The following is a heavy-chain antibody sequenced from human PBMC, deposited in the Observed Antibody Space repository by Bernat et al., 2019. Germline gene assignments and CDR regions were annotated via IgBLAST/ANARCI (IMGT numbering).Heavy chain of an antibody. D-gene: IGHD1-1*01. CDR1: GFTIGDYA. J-gene: IGHJ4*02. Sequence: EVQLVESGGLLVQPGRSLRLSCIASGFTIGDYAMTWVRQAPGKGLEWVGTVRRKAFDGTREYGASVKGRFTISRDDSKSIAYLQMSDLKTEDTAVYYCTRGLTTPGTKYYFDSWGQGTLVTVSS. CDR3: TRGLTTPGTKYYFDS. CDR2: VRRKAFDGTR. V-gene: IGHV3-49*04.